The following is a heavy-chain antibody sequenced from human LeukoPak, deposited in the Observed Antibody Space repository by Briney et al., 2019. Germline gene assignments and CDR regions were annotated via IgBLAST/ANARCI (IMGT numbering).Heavy chain of an antibody. J-gene: IGHJ6*03. Sequence: ASVKVSCKASGYTFTGYYMHWVRQAPGQGLEWRGWINPNSGGTNYAQKFQGRVTMTRDTSISTAYMELSRLRSDDTPVYYCARVKAAAGHYYYYYYMDVWGKGTTVTVSS. CDR1: GYTFTGYY. D-gene: IGHD6-13*01. CDR3: ARVKAAAGHYYYYYYMDV. V-gene: IGHV1-2*02. CDR2: INPNSGGT.